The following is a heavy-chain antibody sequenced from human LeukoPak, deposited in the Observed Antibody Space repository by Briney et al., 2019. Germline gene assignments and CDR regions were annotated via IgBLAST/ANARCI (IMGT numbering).Heavy chain of an antibody. J-gene: IGHJ4*02. D-gene: IGHD3-22*01. CDR3: ARDRYYYDSSGYSPKYYFDY. Sequence: ASVKVSCKASGYTFTSYYIHWVRQAPGQGLEWMGIINPSGGSTSYAQKFQGRVTMTRDMSTSTVYMELSSLRSEDTAVYYCARDRYYYDSSGYSPKYYFDYWGQGTLVTVSS. CDR1: GYTFTSYY. V-gene: IGHV1-46*01. CDR2: INPSGGST.